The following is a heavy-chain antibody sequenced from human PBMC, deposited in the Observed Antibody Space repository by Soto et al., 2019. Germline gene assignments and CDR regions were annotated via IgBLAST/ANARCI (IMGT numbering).Heavy chain of an antibody. V-gene: IGHV4-30-2*01. Sequence: QLQLQESGSGLVKPSQTLSLTCAVSGGSISSGGYSWSWIRQPPGKGLEWIGSIYHSGSTYYNPSLKSRVTISVDRSKNQFSLKLSSVTAADTAVYYCARGYCISTSCYPYWYFDLWGRGTLVTVSS. CDR3: ARGYCISTSCYPYWYFDL. J-gene: IGHJ2*01. CDR2: IYHSGST. D-gene: IGHD2-2*01. CDR1: GGSISSGGYS.